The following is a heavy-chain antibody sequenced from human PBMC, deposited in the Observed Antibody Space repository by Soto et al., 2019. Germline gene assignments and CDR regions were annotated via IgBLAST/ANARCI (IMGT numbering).Heavy chain of an antibody. D-gene: IGHD2-2*01. Sequence: EVQLLESGGGLVQPGGSLRLSCAASGFTFSNYAMGWVRQAPGKGLEWFSAITGGGGDTYYADSVKGRFTTSRDNSKNTLDLQMKSLRAEDTAVYYCAKGSSSSRPYYFDYWGQGTLLTVSS. CDR3: AKGSSSSRPYYFDY. CDR1: GFTFSNYA. V-gene: IGHV3-23*01. J-gene: IGHJ4*02. CDR2: ITGGGGDT.